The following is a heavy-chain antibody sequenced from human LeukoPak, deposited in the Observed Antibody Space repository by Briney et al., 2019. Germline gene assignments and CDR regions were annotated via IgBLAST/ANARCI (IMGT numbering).Heavy chain of an antibody. CDR2: TRYDGTRK. Sequence: GGSLRLSCAASGFTFSNYGMHWVRQAPGKGLEWVAFTRYDGTRKYYADSVKGRFTISRDNSKNTLYLQMNSLRADDTAVYYCARDPNPDSSGYYSWGQGTLVTVSS. CDR1: GFTFSNYG. D-gene: IGHD3-22*01. CDR3: ARDPNPDSSGYYS. V-gene: IGHV3-30*02. J-gene: IGHJ4*02.